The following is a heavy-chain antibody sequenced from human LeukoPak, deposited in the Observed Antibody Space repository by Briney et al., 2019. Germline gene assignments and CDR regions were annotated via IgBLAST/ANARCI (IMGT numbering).Heavy chain of an antibody. CDR3: ARGTPLYCGGDCYSVTFDY. V-gene: IGHV3-30*04. Sequence: GGSLRLSCAAPGFTFSSYAMHWVRQAPGKGLEWVAAISYDGSNKYYADSVKGRFTIPRDNSKNTLYLQMNSLRAEDTAVYYFARGTPLYCGGDCYSVTFDYWGQGTLVTVSS. D-gene: IGHD2-21*02. J-gene: IGHJ4*02. CDR2: ISYDGSNK. CDR1: GFTFSSYA.